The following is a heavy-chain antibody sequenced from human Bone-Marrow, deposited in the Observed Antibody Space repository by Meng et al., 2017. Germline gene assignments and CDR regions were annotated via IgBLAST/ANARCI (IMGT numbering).Heavy chain of an antibody. D-gene: IGHD3-10*01. J-gene: IGHJ4*02. Sequence: SVKVSCKASGGTFNSYSITWVRQAPGQGLEWMGGIIPIFGTTNYAQKFQGRVTITADKSTSTAYMELSSLRSEDTAVYYCARGITMVRGVILSYFDYWGQGKQVNVAS. V-gene: IGHV1-69*06. CDR2: IIPIFGTT. CDR3: ARGITMVRGVILSYFDY. CDR1: GGTFNSYS.